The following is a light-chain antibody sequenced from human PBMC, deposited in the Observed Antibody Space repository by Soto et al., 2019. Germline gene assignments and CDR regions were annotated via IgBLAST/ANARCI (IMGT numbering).Light chain of an antibody. Sequence: QPVLTQPPSVSGAPGQRVTISCTGSSSNIGAGYVVHWYQQLPGAAPKLLIFSDNNRPSGVPDRFSGSKSGTSASLAITGLRAEDEADYYCQSYDNNSDYVFGTGTQLTVL. CDR3: QSYDNNSDYV. J-gene: IGLJ1*01. V-gene: IGLV1-40*01. CDR1: SSNIGAGYV. CDR2: SDN.